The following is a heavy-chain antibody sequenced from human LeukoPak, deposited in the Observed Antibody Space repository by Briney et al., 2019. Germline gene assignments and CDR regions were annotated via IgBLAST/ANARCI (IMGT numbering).Heavy chain of an antibody. Sequence: NPSQTLSLTCTVSGGSISSGEFYWSWVRQHPEKGLEWIGYIFYSGNTNYNPSLKSRLTMSVDTTKNQFSLNLSSVTAADTAVYYCARMYGGVGPAYFDYWGQGTLVTVSS. CDR3: ARMYGGVGPAYFDY. D-gene: IGHD4-23*01. CDR2: IFYSGNT. V-gene: IGHV4-31*03. J-gene: IGHJ4*02. CDR1: GGSISSGEFY.